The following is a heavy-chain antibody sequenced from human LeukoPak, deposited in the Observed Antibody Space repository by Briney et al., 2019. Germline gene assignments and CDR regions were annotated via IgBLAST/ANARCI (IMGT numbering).Heavy chain of an antibody. D-gene: IGHD4-17*01. J-gene: IGHJ4*02. CDR2: ITSSSSYT. Sequence: GGSLRLSCAASGFTFSSYEMNWVRQAPGKGLEWVSYITSSSSYTNYADSVKGRFTISRDNAKNSLYLQMNSLRAEDTAVYYCAKAGAYSYFDYWGQGTLVTVSS. CDR3: AKAGAYSYFDY. CDR1: GFTFSSYE. V-gene: IGHV3-48*03.